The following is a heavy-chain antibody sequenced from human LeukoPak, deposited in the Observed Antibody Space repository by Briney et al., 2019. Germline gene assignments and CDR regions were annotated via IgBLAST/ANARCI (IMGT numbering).Heavy chain of an antibody. CDR2: IGTGGSPT. CDR1: GFTFSSYW. D-gene: IGHD6-19*01. V-gene: IGHV3-48*02. CDR3: AGSSGWYHY. J-gene: IGHJ4*02. Sequence: PGGSLRLSCAASGFTFSSYWMSWVRQAPGKGLEWVSYIGTGGSPTYYADSAKGRFTISRDNAKNSLYLQMNSLRDEDTAVYYCAGSSGWYHYWGQGTLVTVSS.